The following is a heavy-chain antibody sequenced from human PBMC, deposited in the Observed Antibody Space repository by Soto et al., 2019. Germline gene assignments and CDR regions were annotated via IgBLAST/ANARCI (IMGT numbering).Heavy chain of an antibody. CDR2: IYWDDDK. V-gene: IGHV2-5*02. D-gene: IGHD3-10*01. CDR3: AHETYYGSGSYYNPWDYYYGMDV. J-gene: IGHJ6*02. Sequence: VSGPTLVNPTQTLTLTCTFSGFSLSTSGVGVGWIRQPPGKALGWLALIYWDDDKRYSPSLKSRLTITKDTSKNQVVLTMTNMDPVDTATYYCAHETYYGSGSYYNPWDYYYGMDVWGQGTTVTVSS. CDR1: GFSLSTSGVG.